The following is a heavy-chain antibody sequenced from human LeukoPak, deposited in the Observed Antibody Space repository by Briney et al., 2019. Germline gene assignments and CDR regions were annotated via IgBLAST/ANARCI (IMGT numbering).Heavy chain of an antibody. CDR2: INHSGST. J-gene: IGHJ4*02. V-gene: IGHV4-34*01. CDR3: ARENSNSWYLDY. CDR1: GGSFSGYY. Sequence: AETESLTCAVYGGSFSGYYRSWISQPPGKGLEWIGEINHSGSTNYNSSLKSRVTISVDTSKNQFSLKLSSVTAADTAVYYCARENSNSWYLDYWGQGTLVTVSS. D-gene: IGHD6-13*01.